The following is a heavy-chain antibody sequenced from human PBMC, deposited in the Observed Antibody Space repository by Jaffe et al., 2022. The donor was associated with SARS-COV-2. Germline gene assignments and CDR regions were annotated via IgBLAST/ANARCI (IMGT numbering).Heavy chain of an antibody. CDR2: ISWNSYKI. CDR3: TKGSLAAVDFNWFDP. CDR1: GFIFDDYA. Sequence: EVQLVESGGGLVQPGRSLRLSCAVSGFIFDDYAMHWVRQAPGKGPEWVSGISWNSYKIAYADSVKGRFTISRDNAKNSLHLQMNSLSAEDTALYYCTKGSLAAVDFNWFDPWGQGTLVTVSS. V-gene: IGHV3-9*01. J-gene: IGHJ5*02. D-gene: IGHD6-25*01.